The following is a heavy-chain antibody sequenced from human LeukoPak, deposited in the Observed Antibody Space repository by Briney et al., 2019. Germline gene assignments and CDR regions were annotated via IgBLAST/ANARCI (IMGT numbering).Heavy chain of an antibody. CDR1: EFTFSSYS. J-gene: IGHJ6*03. Sequence: GGSLRLSCAASEFTFSSYSMNWVRQAPGKGLEWVSSISSSSSYIYYADSVKGRFTTSRDNAKNSLYLQMNSLRAEDTAVYYCAKSGSRYYYYMDVWGKGTTVTVSS. CDR3: AKSGSRYYYYMDV. V-gene: IGHV3-21*01. D-gene: IGHD1-26*01. CDR2: ISSSSSYI.